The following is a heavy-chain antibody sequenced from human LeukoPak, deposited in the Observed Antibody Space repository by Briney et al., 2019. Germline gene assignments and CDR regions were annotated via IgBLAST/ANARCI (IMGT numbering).Heavy chain of an antibody. Sequence: PGGSLRLSCAASGFTFSSYGMHWVRQAPGKGLEWVAFIRSDGSNKYYADSVKGRFTISRDNAKNSLYLQMNSLRAEDTALYYCARVSDISVAAYFDYWGQGTLVTVSS. CDR1: GFTFSSYG. D-gene: IGHD6-19*01. CDR2: IRSDGSNK. CDR3: ARVSDISVAAYFDY. V-gene: IGHV3-30*02. J-gene: IGHJ4*02.